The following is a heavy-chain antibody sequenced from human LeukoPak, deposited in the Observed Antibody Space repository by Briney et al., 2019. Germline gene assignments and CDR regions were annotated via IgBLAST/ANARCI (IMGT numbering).Heavy chain of an antibody. Sequence: GGSLRLSCAASGFSSYNMNWVRQAPGKGLEWVSSISSSTSYISYADSVKGRFTISRDNAKNSLYLQMNSLRVEDTAVYYCARKTGDCWGQGTLVIVSS. V-gene: IGHV3-21*01. CDR1: GFSSYN. J-gene: IGHJ4*02. CDR2: ISSSTSYI. D-gene: IGHD1-14*01. CDR3: ARKTGDC.